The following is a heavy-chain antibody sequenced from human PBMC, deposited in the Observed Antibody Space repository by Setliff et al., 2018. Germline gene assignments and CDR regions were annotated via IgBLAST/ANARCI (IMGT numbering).Heavy chain of an antibody. CDR3: ARDRGGGLYDY. CDR2: IGASGSDK. CDR1: GFTFSSYN. D-gene: IGHD3-16*01. V-gene: IGHV3-21*06. Sequence: GGSLRLSCAASGFTFSSYNMNWVRQAPGRGLEWVSSIGASGSDKYYADSVKGRFTISRDNAKNSLFLQMNSLRAEDTAMYFCARDRGGGLYDYWGQGTLVTVSS. J-gene: IGHJ4*02.